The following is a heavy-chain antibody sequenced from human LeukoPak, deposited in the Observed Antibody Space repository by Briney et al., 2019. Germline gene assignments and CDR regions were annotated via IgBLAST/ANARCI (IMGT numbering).Heavy chain of an antibody. Sequence: SVKVSCKASGGTFSSYAISWVRQAPGQGLEWMGGIIPIFGTANYAQKFQGRVTITADESTSTAYMELSSLRSEDTAVYYCARDGYSGYDSRKRACDPWGQGTLVTVSS. CDR2: IIPIFGTA. D-gene: IGHD5-12*01. J-gene: IGHJ5*02. CDR3: ARDGYSGYDSRKRACDP. CDR1: GGTFSSYA. V-gene: IGHV1-69*13.